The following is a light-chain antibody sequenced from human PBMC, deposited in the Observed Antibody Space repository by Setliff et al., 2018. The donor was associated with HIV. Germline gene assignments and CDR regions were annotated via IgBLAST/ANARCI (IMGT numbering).Light chain of an antibody. CDR3: SSCTTITTYV. Sequence: QSLLTRPASLSGSPGQSITISCTGTSYDIGYKNCVSWYQQHPGKAPKLIIFDVSNRPSGISDRFSGSKSGNTASLAISGLQAEDEADYYCSSCTTITTYVFGPGTKVTVL. V-gene: IGLV2-14*03. CDR2: DVS. CDR1: SYDIGYKNC. J-gene: IGLJ1*01.